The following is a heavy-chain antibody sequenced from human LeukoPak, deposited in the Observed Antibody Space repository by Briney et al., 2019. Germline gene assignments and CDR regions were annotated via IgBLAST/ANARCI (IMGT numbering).Heavy chain of an antibody. Sequence: SETLSLTCTVSGGSISSYYWGCVRQPQGKGLEWIGYIYYSGSTNYNPSLKSRVTISVDTSKNQFSLKLSSVTAADTAVYYCARLRRDSSSWTYYFDYWGQGTLVTVSS. CDR1: GGSISSYY. CDR2: IYYSGST. D-gene: IGHD6-13*01. J-gene: IGHJ4*02. V-gene: IGHV4-59*08. CDR3: ARLRRDSSSWTYYFDY.